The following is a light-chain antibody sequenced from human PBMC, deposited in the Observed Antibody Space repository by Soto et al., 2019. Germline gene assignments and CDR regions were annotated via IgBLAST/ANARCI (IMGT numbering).Light chain of an antibody. CDR2: AAS. J-gene: IGKJ1*01. CDR1: QAIGTD. CDR3: LQYNSYPRT. Sequence: QMTQSPSSLSASLGDRVTITCRASQAIGTDLGWYQQKPGKAPKRLIYAASSLQSGAPPRFSGSGSGTDFTLTIRSLQSEDFATYFCLQYNSYPRTVGQGTRVDI. V-gene: IGKV1-17*01.